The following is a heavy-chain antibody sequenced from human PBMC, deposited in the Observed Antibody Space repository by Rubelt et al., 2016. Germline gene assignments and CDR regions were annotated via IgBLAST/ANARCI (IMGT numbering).Heavy chain of an antibody. J-gene: IGHJ4*02. D-gene: IGHD3-10*01. CDR3: ARERFLDY. V-gene: IGHV3-21*01. CDR1: GFTFSSYS. CDR2: ISSSSNYI. Sequence: PGESLRLSCEGSGFTFSSYSMDWVRQVPGKGLEWVSSISSSSNYIYYADSVKGRFTISRDNAKNSLYLQMNSLRVEDTAVYYCARERFLDYWGQGTLVTVSS.